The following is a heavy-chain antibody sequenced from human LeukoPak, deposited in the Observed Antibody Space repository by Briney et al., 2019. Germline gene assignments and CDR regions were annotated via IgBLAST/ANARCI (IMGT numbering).Heavy chain of an antibody. J-gene: IGHJ4*02. CDR2: INQDGSGK. D-gene: IGHD5-18*01. Sequence: GGSLRLSCAASGFTFSSYSMAWVRQTPGKGLSWVANINQDGSGKYYVDSVKGRFTISRDNAKNSLYLQMNSLRAEDTAVYYCARDYSYGLFDYWGQGTLVTVSS. CDR1: GFTFSSYS. CDR3: ARDYSYGLFDY. V-gene: IGHV3-7*01.